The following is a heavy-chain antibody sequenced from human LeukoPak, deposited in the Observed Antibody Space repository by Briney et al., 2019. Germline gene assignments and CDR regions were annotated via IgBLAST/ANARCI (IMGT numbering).Heavy chain of an antibody. D-gene: IGHD3-3*01. CDR1: GFSFSDHY. CDR3: VSGYLYGDY. CDR2: IRKKANNYTT. J-gene: IGHJ4*02. Sequence: PGGSLRLSCAASGFSFSDHYMDWVRQAPGKGLEWVGRIRKKANNYTTEYAASVKGRFTISRDDSKNSLYLQMNSLRAEDTAVYYCVSGYLYGDYWGQGTLVTVSS. V-gene: IGHV3-72*01.